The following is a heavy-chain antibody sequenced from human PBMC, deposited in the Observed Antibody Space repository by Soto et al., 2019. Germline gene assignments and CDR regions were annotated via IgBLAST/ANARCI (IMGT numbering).Heavy chain of an antibody. Sequence: QMQLAQSGSEVKEPGASVKVSCRASGYTLTTFDMNWMRQAPGQGLEWMGWLNPNTGDTVYARKFQGRVTMTRATSIRTAYMELGSRRFEAPALYYWARGCLLRGGYGMDVWGHGTMVTVSS. CDR1: GYTLTTFD. V-gene: IGHV1-8*01. CDR2: LNPNTGDT. J-gene: IGHJ6*02. D-gene: IGHD3-10*01. CDR3: ARGCLLRGGYGMDV.